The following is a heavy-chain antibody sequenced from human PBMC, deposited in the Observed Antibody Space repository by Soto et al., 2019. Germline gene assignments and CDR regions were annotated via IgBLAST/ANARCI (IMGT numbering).Heavy chain of an antibody. V-gene: IGHV3-53*01. CDR3: ARVVVVTAMGPSYYFDY. CDR2: IYSGGST. Sequence: PGGSLRLSCAASGFTVSSNYMSWVRQAPGKGLEWVSVIYSGGSTYYADSVKGRFTISRDNSKNTLYLQMNSLRAEDTAVYYCARVVVVTAMGPSYYFDYWGQGTLVTVSS. D-gene: IGHD2-21*02. CDR1: GFTVSSNY. J-gene: IGHJ4*02.